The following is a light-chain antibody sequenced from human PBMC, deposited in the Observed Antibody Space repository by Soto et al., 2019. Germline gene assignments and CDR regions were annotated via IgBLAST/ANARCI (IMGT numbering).Light chain of an antibody. CDR1: SGHSSYA. J-gene: IGLJ3*02. V-gene: IGLV4-69*01. CDR3: QTWGTGIQV. CDR2: LNSDGSH. Sequence: QSVLTQSPSASASLGASVKLTYTLSSGHSSYAIAWHQQQPEKGPRYLMNLNSDGSHSKGDGIPDRFSGSSSGAERYFTISSLQSEDETDYYCQTWGTGIQVFGGGTKRTVL.